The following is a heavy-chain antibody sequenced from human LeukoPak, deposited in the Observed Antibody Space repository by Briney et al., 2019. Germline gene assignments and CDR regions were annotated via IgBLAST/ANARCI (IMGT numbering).Heavy chain of an antibody. J-gene: IGHJ3*02. CDR2: FYYSGST. Sequence: SETLSLTCTVSGGSINCYYWSWLRQPPGKGLEWIGCFYYSGSTNYNPSLKSRVTISVDTPKNQFSLKLSSVTAADTAVYYCARGSYDILTGYQTDAFDIWGQGTMVTVSS. CDR1: GGSINCYY. V-gene: IGHV4-59*13. D-gene: IGHD3-9*01. CDR3: ARGSYDILTGYQTDAFDI.